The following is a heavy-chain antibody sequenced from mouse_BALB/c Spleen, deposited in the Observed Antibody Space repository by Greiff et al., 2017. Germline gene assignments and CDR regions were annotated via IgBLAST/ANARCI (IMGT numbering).Heavy chain of an antibody. J-gene: IGHJ4*01. CDR3: ARLFITTAPMDY. D-gene: IGHD1-2*01. V-gene: IGHV5-6-5*01. CDR1: GFTFSSYA. CDR2: ISSGGST. Sequence: DVMLVESGGGLVKPGGSLKLSCAASGFTFSSYAMSWVRQTPEKRLEWVASISSGGSTYYPDSVKGRFTISRDNARNILYLQMSSLRSEDTAMYYCARLFITTAPMDYWGQGTSVTVSS.